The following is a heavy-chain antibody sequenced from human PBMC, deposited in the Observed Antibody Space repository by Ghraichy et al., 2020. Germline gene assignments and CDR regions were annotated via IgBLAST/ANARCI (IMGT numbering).Heavy chain of an antibody. CDR3: TRKGSGNYQSPHWYFDL. D-gene: IGHD3-22*01. CDR1: GFTFSSYS. V-gene: IGHV3-21*01. CDR2: ISSSSSYI. J-gene: IGHJ2*01. Sequence: GGSLRLSCAASGFTFSSYSMNWVRQAPGKGLEWVSSISSSSSYIYYADSVKGRFTISIENAKNSLYLQMNSLRAEDTAVYYCTRKGSGNYQSPHWYFDLWGRGTLVTVSS.